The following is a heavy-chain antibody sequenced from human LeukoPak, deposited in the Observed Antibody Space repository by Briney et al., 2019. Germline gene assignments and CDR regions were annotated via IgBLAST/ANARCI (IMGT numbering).Heavy chain of an antibody. Sequence: ASVKVSCKASGYTFTGYYMHWVRQAPGQVLEWMGWINPNSGGTNYAQKFQGRVTMTRDTSISTAYMELSRLRSDDTAVYYCARETSDTAMVMSSYWGQGTLVTVSS. V-gene: IGHV1-2*02. CDR2: INPNSGGT. J-gene: IGHJ4*02. CDR3: ARETSDTAMVMSSY. CDR1: GYTFTGYY. D-gene: IGHD5-18*01.